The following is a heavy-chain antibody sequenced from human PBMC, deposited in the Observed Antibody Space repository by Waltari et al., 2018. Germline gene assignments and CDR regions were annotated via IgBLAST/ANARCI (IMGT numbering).Heavy chain of an antibody. J-gene: IGHJ4*02. V-gene: IGHV4-59*01. CDR2: IYYSGST. Sequence: QVQLQESGPGLVKPSETLSLTCTVSGGSISSYYWRWIRQPPGKGLEWIGYIYYSGSTNYNPSLKSRVTISVDTSKNQFSLKLSSVTAADTAVYYCARMYYDYVWGTTGGEGYFDYWGQGTLVTVSS. D-gene: IGHD3-16*01. CDR1: GGSISSYY. CDR3: ARMYYDYVWGTTGGEGYFDY.